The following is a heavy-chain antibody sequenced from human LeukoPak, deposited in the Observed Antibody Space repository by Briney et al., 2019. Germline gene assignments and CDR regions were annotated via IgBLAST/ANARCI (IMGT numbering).Heavy chain of an antibody. CDR1: GFTFSDYY. J-gene: IGHJ4*02. CDR3: ARAKRVVVAATPAAYFDY. Sequence: GGSLRLFCAPSGFTFSDYYMSWIRQTPGKGLEWVSYISSSGSTIYYADSVKGRFTISRDNAKNSLYLQMNSLRAEDTAVYDCARAKRVVVAATPAAYFDYWGQGILVTVSS. V-gene: IGHV3-11*01. D-gene: IGHD2-15*01. CDR2: ISSSGSTI.